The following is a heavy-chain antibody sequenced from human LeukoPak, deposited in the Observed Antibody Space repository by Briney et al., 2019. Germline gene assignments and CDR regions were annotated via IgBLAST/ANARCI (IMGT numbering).Heavy chain of an antibody. J-gene: IGHJ4*02. V-gene: IGHV3-30*02. CDR2: IRFDGSDI. D-gene: IGHD3-9*01. Sequence: GGSLRLSCAASGFTFSSSGMHWVRQAPGKGLEWVAFIRFDGSDIYYGDSVKGRFTFSRDNSKNTLYLHLNSLRGDDTAVYYCAKDHATYDFLTGYPAYWGQGIPVIVSS. CDR1: GFTFSSSG. CDR3: AKDHATYDFLTGYPAY.